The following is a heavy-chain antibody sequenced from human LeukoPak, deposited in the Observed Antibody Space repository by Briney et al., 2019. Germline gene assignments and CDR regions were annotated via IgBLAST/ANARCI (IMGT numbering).Heavy chain of an antibody. Sequence: GGALRLSRAASGFTFSNAWMSLGRQAPGKGLEGVGGIKSKTDGGTTDYAAPVKGRFTISRDDSKNTLYLQMNSLKTEDTAVYYCTTVLGVGFGELLGKFDYYYYYGMDVWGQGTTVTVSS. CDR1: GFTFSNAW. J-gene: IGHJ6*02. V-gene: IGHV3-15*01. CDR2: IKSKTDGGTT. D-gene: IGHD3-10*01. CDR3: TTVLGVGFGELLGKFDYYYYYGMDV.